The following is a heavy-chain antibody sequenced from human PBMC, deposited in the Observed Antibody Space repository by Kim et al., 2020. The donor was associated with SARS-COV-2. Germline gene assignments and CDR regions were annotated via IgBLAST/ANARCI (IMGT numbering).Heavy chain of an antibody. CDR1: GGSISNGNYY. CDR3: TRLVKQQLVSY. J-gene: IGHJ4*02. Sequence: SETLSLTCTVSGGSISNGNYYWGWIRQPPGKGLEWIGSIDYSGSTYYKSSLKSRVTISVDTSKNQFSLKLRSVTAADTAVYYCTRLVKQQLVSYWGQGTLVTVSS. D-gene: IGHD6-13*01. CDR2: IDYSGST. V-gene: IGHV4-39*01.